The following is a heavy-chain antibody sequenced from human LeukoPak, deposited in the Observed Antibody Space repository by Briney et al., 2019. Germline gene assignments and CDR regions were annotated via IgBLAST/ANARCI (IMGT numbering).Heavy chain of an antibody. J-gene: IGHJ5*02. CDR2: ISSSGSTI. Sequence: GGSLRLSCAASGFTFSDYYMSWIRQAPGKGLEWVSYISSSGSTIYYADSVKGRFTISRDNAKNSLYLQMNSLRAEDTAVYYCAGDRRDGYNRNWFDPWGQGTLVTVSS. CDR3: AGDRRDGYNRNWFDP. D-gene: IGHD5-24*01. V-gene: IGHV3-11*01. CDR1: GFTFSDYY.